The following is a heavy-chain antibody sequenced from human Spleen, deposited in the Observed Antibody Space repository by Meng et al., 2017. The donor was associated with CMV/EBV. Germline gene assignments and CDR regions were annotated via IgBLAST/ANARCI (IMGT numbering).Heavy chain of an antibody. D-gene: IGHD1-14*01. CDR1: GYSFTSYW. J-gene: IGHJ4*02. V-gene: IGHV5-51*01. CDR3: ARPGESNHEFPY. CDR2: IYPGDSDT. Sequence: GESLKISCKGSGYSFTSYWIGWVRQMPGKGLEWMGIIYPGDSDTRYSPSFQGQVTISADKYIRTAYLQWSSLKTSAPAMYYCARPGESNHEFPYWGQGTLVTVSS.